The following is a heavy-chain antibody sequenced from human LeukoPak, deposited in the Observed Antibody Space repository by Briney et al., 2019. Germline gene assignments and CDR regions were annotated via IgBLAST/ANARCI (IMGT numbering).Heavy chain of an antibody. J-gene: IGHJ3*01. D-gene: IGHD6-13*01. CDR1: GFTVSSNY. CDR2: ITDSGGTT. V-gene: IGHV3-66*02. CDR3: ARPGLGIGAADLGDDAFDL. Sequence: GGSLRLSCAASGFTVSSNYMTWVRQAPGKGLDWVSSITDSGGTTYYADSVKGRFTISRDNSKNTLYLKMNRLRAEDTALYYCARPGLGIGAADLGDDAFDLWGQGTMVTVSS.